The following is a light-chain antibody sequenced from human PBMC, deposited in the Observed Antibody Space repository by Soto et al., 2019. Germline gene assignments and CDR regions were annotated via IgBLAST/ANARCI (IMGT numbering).Light chain of an antibody. Sequence: QAVVTQPAPVSGSPGQSITISCTGTSSDVGSYNLVSWYQQHPGKAPKLMIYEGSKRPSGVSNRFSGSKSGNTASLTISGLQAEDEADYYCCSYVGSSTWVFGGGTKLTVL. CDR3: CSYVGSSTWV. J-gene: IGLJ2*01. CDR2: EGS. V-gene: IGLV2-23*01. CDR1: SSDVGSYNL.